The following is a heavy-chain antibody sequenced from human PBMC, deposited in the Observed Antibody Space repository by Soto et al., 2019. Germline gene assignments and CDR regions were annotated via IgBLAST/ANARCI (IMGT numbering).Heavy chain of an antibody. D-gene: IGHD5-12*01. J-gene: IGHJ4*02. CDR3: ASCYDRWGSCKYYFAY. CDR2: IIPVLRTA. CDR1: GDTFSSYT. Sequence: QVQLVQSGAEVKKPGSSVKVSCKASGDTFSSYTFTWVRHAPGQGLEWMGGIIPVLRTANYAQKFQGRVTITADTSTSTAYMELSSLRSEDTAIYYCASCYDRWGSCKYYFAYWGQGTLVTVSS. V-gene: IGHV1-69*08.